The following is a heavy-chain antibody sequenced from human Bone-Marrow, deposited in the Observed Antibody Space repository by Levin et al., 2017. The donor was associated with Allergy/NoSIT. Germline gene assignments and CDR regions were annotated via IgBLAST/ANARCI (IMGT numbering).Heavy chain of an antibody. V-gene: IGHV4-31*03. D-gene: IGHD2-21*02. CDR1: GGSISSDNYY. J-gene: IGHJ6*02. CDR2: IYHSGNT. Sequence: ASETLSLTCTVSGGSISSDNYYWTWIRQRPGKGLEWIGYIYHSGNTYYNPSLKSRVTISVEMSKNPFSLRLSSVTAADTAVYYCARVHCGGDCYAPGLLGYYYGMDVWGQGTTVSVSS. CDR3: ARVHCGGDCYAPGLLGYYYGMDV.